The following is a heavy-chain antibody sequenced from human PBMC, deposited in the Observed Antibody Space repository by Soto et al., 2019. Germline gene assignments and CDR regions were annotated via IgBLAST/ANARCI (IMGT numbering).Heavy chain of an antibody. Sequence: ETLSLTCAVYGGSFSGYYWSWIRQPPGKGLEWIGEINHSGSTNYNPSLKSRVTISVDTSKNQFSLKLSSVTAADTAVYYCARGPPLFCSSTSCYKPHYRYNWFDPWGQGTLVTFSS. V-gene: IGHV4-34*01. CDR2: INHSGST. CDR1: GGSFSGYY. J-gene: IGHJ5*02. D-gene: IGHD2-2*01. CDR3: ARGPPLFCSSTSCYKPHYRYNWFDP.